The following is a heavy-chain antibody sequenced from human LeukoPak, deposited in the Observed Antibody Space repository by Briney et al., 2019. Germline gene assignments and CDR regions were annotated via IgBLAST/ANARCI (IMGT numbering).Heavy chain of an antibody. D-gene: IGHD1-26*01. CDR3: ATVQYSGSYYIYYGMDV. CDR1: GYTFTGYY. CDR2: INPNSGGT. Sequence: ASVKVSCKASGYTFTGYYMHWVRQAPGQGLEWMGWINPNSGGTNYAQKFQGRVTMTEDTSTDTAYMELSSLRSEDTAVYYCATVQYSGSYYIYYGMDVWGQGTTVTVSS. J-gene: IGHJ6*02. V-gene: IGHV1-2*02.